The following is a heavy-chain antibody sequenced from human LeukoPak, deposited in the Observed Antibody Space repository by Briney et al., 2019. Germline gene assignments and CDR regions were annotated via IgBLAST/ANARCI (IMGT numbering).Heavy chain of an antibody. CDR3: ARAAYYDGSASCFDH. D-gene: IGHD3-22*01. Sequence: GGSLRLSCAASGFTFSSYSMNWVRQAPGEGLEWVSYISSSSSTIYYADSVKGRFTISRDNAKNSLYLQMSSLRAEDTAVYYCARAAYYDGSASCFDHWGQGTLVTVSS. J-gene: IGHJ4*02. V-gene: IGHV3-48*04. CDR1: GFTFSSYS. CDR2: ISSSSSTI.